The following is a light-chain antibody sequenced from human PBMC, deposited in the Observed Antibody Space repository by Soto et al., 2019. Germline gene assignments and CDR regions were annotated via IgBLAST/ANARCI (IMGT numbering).Light chain of an antibody. V-gene: IGKV1-5*03. CDR2: KAS. Sequence: DIQMTQSPSTLSASVGDRVTITCRASQSVSIWLAWYQQTPGKAPKLLIYKASTLKSGVPSRFSGSGSGTEFTLTISSLQPDDFATYYCQHYNSYSEAFGQGTKVDI. CDR1: QSVSIW. J-gene: IGKJ1*01. CDR3: QHYNSYSEA.